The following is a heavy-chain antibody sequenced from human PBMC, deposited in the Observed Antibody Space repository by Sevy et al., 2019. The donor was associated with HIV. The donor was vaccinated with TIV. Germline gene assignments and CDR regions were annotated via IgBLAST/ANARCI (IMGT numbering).Heavy chain of an antibody. D-gene: IGHD6-19*01. V-gene: IGHV1-58*02. J-gene: IGHJ4*02. CDR1: GFSFVSSA. Sequence: ASVKVSCKASGFSFVSSAIQWLRQARGQRLEWIARIVVGSGDTNYAQKFQERVTITRDMSTSTAYMELSSLRSEDTAVYYCAALAGGPEDYWGQGTLVTVSS. CDR2: IVVGSGDT. CDR3: AALAGGPEDY.